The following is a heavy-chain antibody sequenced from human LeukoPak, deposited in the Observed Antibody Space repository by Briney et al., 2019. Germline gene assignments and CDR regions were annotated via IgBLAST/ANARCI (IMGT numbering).Heavy chain of an antibody. Sequence: GGSLRLSCSASGFRFTSYAMNWVRHAPGKGLEWVASITTGSSYIYYADSVRGRFSVSRDNAKNSLYLQMNSLRAEDTAVYYCARVEATTARSYYYYYMDVWGKGTTVTVSS. CDR1: GFRFTSYA. CDR2: ITTGSSYI. V-gene: IGHV3-21*06. CDR3: ARVEATTARSYYYYYMDV. D-gene: IGHD1-1*01. J-gene: IGHJ6*03.